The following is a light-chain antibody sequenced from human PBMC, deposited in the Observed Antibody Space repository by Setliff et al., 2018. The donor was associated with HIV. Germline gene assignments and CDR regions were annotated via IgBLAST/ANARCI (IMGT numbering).Light chain of an antibody. CDR3: QVWDSSSDHYV. CDR2: YDS. CDR1: NIGSKS. V-gene: IGLV3-21*04. J-gene: IGLJ1*01. Sequence: SYELTQPPSVSVAPGKTARITCGGNNIGSKSVHWYQQKPGQAPVLVIYYDSDRPSGIPERFSGSNSGNTATLTISRVEARDEADYYCQVWDSSSDHYVFGTGTKGTVL.